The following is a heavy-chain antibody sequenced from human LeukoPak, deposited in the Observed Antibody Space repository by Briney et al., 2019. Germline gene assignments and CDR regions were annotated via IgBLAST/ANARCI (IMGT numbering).Heavy chain of an antibody. J-gene: IGHJ1*01. CDR2: IGYDGIKK. D-gene: IGHD3-10*01. CDR1: GFAFRSYA. CDR3: AIDYDCYGSGTSLRH. V-gene: IGHV3-30*02. Sequence: GGSLRLSCEASGFAFRSYAMHWVRQAPGKGLEWVAVIGYDGIKKYYADSVKGRFSISRDNSNNTLYLQMNSLRPEDTAVYSCAIDYDCYGSGTSLRHWGPGSLGTV.